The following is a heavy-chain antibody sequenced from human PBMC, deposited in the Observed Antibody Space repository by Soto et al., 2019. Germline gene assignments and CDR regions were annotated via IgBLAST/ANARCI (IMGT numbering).Heavy chain of an antibody. J-gene: IGHJ6*02. CDR2: IIPIVGTA. CDR1: GGTFSSYA. Sequence: QVQLVQSGAGVKKPGSSVKVSCKASGGTFSSYAISWVRQAPGQGLEWMGWIIPIVGTANYAQKFQGRVTITADESTSTGYMELSRLRSEDTAVYYCARPNVEMATITTQDLNNYCYYGMDVWGQGTTVTVSS. D-gene: IGHD5-12*01. CDR3: ARPNVEMATITTQDLNNYCYYGMDV. V-gene: IGHV1-69*01.